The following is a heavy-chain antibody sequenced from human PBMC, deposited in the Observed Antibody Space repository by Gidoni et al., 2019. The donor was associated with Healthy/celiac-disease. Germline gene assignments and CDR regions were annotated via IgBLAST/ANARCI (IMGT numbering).Heavy chain of an antibody. CDR3: ARDLVLLWFGESPRGVLDI. D-gene: IGHD3-10*01. Sequence: QVRLVPSGAEGKKPGASVELACHAAGYTFPCSYLQLVRQAPGQGLAWMGWINTNSGGTNNVQKFHGRVTMKSNTSIRTDYMELSRLRYDDTAVYQCARDLVLLWFGESPRGVLDIWGQGKMVNVSS. CDR2: INTNSGGT. CDR1: GYTFPCSY. J-gene: IGHJ3*02. V-gene: IGHV1-2*02.